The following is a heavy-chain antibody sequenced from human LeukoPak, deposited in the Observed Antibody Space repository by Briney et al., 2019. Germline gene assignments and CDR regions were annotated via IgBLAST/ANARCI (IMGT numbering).Heavy chain of an antibody. Sequence: SETLSLTCAVYGGSFSGYYWSWIRQPPGKGLEWIGEINHSGSTNYNPSLKSRVTISVDTSKNQFSLKLSSVTAADTAVYYCAREGDYSDFDNWFDPWGQGTLVTVSS. CDR2: INHSGST. V-gene: IGHV4-34*01. CDR1: GGSFSGYY. CDR3: AREGDYSDFDNWFDP. J-gene: IGHJ5*02. D-gene: IGHD4-11*01.